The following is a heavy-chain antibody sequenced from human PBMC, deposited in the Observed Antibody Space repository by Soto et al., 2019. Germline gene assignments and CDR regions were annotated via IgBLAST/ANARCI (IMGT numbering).Heavy chain of an antibody. Sequence: ASVNVSCKASGYTFTSYGSSWVRQAPGQGLEWMGWISAYNGNTNYAQKLQGRVTMTTDTSTSTAYMELRSLRSDDTAVYYCARWSGYSSSWYLSSIDAFDIWGQGTMVTVSS. J-gene: IGHJ3*02. CDR2: ISAYNGNT. V-gene: IGHV1-18*01. D-gene: IGHD6-13*01. CDR3: ARWSGYSSSWYLSSIDAFDI. CDR1: GYTFTSYG.